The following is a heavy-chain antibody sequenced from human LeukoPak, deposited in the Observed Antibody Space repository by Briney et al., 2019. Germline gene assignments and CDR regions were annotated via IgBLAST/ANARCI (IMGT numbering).Heavy chain of an antibody. Sequence: SETLSLTCDVYGGSFSGYYWSWIRQPPGKGLEWIGEINHSGSTNYNPSLKSRVTISVDTSKNQFSLKLSSVTAADTAVYYCASAVTTYYYDSSGYTRYYYYGMDVWGQGTTVTVSS. D-gene: IGHD3-22*01. CDR1: GGSFSGYY. J-gene: IGHJ6*02. CDR3: ASAVTTYYYDSSGYTRYYYYGMDV. CDR2: INHSGST. V-gene: IGHV4-34*01.